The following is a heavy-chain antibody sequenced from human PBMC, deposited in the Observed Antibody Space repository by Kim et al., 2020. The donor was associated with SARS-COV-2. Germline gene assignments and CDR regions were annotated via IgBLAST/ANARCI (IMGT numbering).Heavy chain of an antibody. CDR1: GFTFSSYG. D-gene: IGHD6-19*01. CDR3: AKDLGRGGWYLAYYYYGMDV. CDR2: IWYDGSNK. V-gene: IGHV3-33*06. J-gene: IGHJ6*02. Sequence: GGSLRLSCAASGFTFSSYGMHWVRQAPGKGLEWVAVIWYDGSNKYYADSVKGRFTISRDNSKNTLYLQMNSLRAEDTAVYYCAKDLGRGGWYLAYYYYGMDVWGQGTTVTVSS.